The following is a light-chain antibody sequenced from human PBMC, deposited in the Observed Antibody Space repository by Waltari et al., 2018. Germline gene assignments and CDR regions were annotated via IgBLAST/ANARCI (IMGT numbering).Light chain of an antibody. J-gene: IGKJ4*01. CDR1: RSLLYTTSTHY. CDR3: QQFYSKPLT. V-gene: IGKV4-1*01. CDR2: RAS. Sequence: DIVLTQSPDSLALSLGERATIHCKSSRSLLYTTSTHYLAWYQQKPGQPPKLLINRASTRESGVPDRFSGSGSGTDFTLTINSLQAEDVAVYYCQQFYSKPLTFGGGTKVEI.